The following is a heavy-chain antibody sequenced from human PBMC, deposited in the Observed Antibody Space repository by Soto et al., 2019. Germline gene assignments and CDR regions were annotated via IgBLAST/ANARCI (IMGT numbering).Heavy chain of an antibody. V-gene: IGHV3-23*01. J-gene: IGHJ6*02. D-gene: IGHD6-25*01. CDR2: ISGSGGST. CDR1: GFTFSSYA. Sequence: GGSLRLSCAASGFTFSSYAMSWVRQAPGKGLEWVSAISGSGGSTYYADSVKGRFTISRDNSKNTLYLQMNSLRAEDTAVYYCAKVNRGSAYYYYGMDVWGQGTPVTVSS. CDR3: AKVNRGSAYYYYGMDV.